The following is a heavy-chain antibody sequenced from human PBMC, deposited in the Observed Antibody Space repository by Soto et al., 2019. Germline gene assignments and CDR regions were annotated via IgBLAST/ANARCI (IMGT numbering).Heavy chain of an antibody. CDR1: GYTFTSYG. J-gene: IGHJ4*02. Sequence: ASVKVSCKVSGYTFTSYGISWVRQAPGQGLEWVGWISPYNGTRNYTEGLQGRVTLTTDTSTSTAYMELESLTSDDRAVYFCARIRGRTGSPEPRLDFRGQGSLVTASS. CDR3: ARIRGRTGSPEPRLDF. D-gene: IGHD3-16*01. CDR2: ISPYNGTR. V-gene: IGHV1-18*01.